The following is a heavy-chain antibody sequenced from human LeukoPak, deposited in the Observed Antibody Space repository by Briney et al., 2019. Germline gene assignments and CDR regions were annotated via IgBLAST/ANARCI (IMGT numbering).Heavy chain of an antibody. V-gene: IGHV3-74*01. CDR2: INSDGSDT. CDR3: ATAGGGLDY. Sequence: PGGSLRLSCAASGFTLSSYWRHWVRQGPGKGLVWVSRINSDGSDTSYADSVKGRFSIARDNAKNTLYLQMNSLRVEDTAVYYCATAGGGLDYWGQGTLVTVSS. D-gene: IGHD3-10*01. CDR1: GFTLSSYW. J-gene: IGHJ4*02.